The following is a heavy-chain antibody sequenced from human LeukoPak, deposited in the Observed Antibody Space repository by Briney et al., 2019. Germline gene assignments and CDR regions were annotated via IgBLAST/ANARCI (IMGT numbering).Heavy chain of an antibody. V-gene: IGHV3-23*01. CDR3: AKDGGLGLLWFGEIDY. J-gene: IGHJ4*02. CDR1: GFTFSSYA. CDR2: ISGSGGST. D-gene: IGHD3-10*01. Sequence: PGGSLRLSCAASGFTFSSYAMSWVRQAPGKGLEWVSAISGSGGSTYYADSVKGWFTISRDNSKNTLYLQMNSLRAEDTAVYYCAKDGGLGLLWFGEIDYWGQGTLVTVSS.